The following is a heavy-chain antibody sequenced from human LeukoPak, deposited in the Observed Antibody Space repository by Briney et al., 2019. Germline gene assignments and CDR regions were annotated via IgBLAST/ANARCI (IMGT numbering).Heavy chain of an antibody. Sequence: ASVKVSCKPSGYTFTGYYLHWVRQAPGQGLEWMGQINPSTGGTNYAQNFQGRVTMTRDASISTAYMELSRLTSDDTAVYYCARDNDLRPIVGATTFPNEFDYWGQGTLVTVSS. V-gene: IGHV1-2*06. D-gene: IGHD1-26*01. CDR1: GYTFTGYY. CDR2: INPSTGGT. CDR3: ARDNDLRPIVGATTFPNEFDY. J-gene: IGHJ4*02.